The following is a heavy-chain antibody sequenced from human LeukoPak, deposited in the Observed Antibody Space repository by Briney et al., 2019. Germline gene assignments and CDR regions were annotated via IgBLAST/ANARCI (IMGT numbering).Heavy chain of an antibody. D-gene: IGHD4-11*01. Sequence: ASVKASRKASGYTFTGYYIHWVRQAPGQGLEWMGRINPNSGGTNYAQKFQGRVTMTRDTSISTAYMELSRLRSDDTAVYYCARPHTVLYNWFDPWGQGTLVTVSS. V-gene: IGHV1-2*06. CDR2: INPNSGGT. CDR3: ARPHTVLYNWFDP. J-gene: IGHJ5*02. CDR1: GYTFTGYY.